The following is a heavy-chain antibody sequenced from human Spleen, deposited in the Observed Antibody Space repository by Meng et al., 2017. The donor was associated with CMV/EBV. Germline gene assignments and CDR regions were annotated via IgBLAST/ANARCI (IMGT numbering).Heavy chain of an antibody. CDR2: IYSGGSNT. CDR1: GLAFTTYA. Sequence: SCAASGLAFTTYAMSWVRQAPGKGVEWVSVIYSGGSNTYYADSVKGRFTISRDNSKNTLYLQMNSLRAEDTAVYYCAKFGTASEHYWGQGTLVTVSS. V-gene: IGHV3-23*03. J-gene: IGHJ4*02. D-gene: IGHD1-14*01. CDR3: AKFGTASEHY.